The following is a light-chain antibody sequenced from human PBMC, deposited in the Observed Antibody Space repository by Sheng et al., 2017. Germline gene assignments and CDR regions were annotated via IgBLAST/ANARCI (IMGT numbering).Light chain of an antibody. CDR2: YDD. J-gene: IGLJ1*01. CDR3: AAWDDSLNGYV. Sequence: QSVVTQPPSVSEAPRQRVTISCSGSSSNIGNNAVSWYQQVPGKAPKLLVYYDDLPPSGVSDRFSGSKSGTSASLAISGLQSEDEADYYCAAWDDSLNGYVFGPGTKVTVL. CDR1: SSNIGNNA. V-gene: IGLV1-36*01.